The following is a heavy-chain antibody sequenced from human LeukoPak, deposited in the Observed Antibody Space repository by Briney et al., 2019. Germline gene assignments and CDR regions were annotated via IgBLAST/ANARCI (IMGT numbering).Heavy chain of an antibody. V-gene: IGHV1-69*13. J-gene: IGHJ6*02. CDR3: ARDRVAVAGAREYYYYGMDV. CDR2: IIPIFGTA. D-gene: IGHD6-19*01. CDR1: RGTFISYA. Sequence: SVKVSCKASRGTFISYAISWVRQAPGQGLEWMGGIIPIFGTANYAQKFQGRVTITADESTSTAYMELSSLRSEDTAVYYCARDRVAVAGAREYYYYGMDVWGQGTTVTVSS.